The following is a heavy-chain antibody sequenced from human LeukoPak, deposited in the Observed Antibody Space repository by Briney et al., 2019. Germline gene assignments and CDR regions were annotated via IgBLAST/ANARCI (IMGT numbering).Heavy chain of an antibody. CDR1: GASISNGGFY. Sequence: SETLSLTCSVSGASISNGGFYWSWIRQRPGKGLEWIGYIYYTGDTYYNPSLKSRLTMSVDRSENKFSLSVSSATAADTAVYYCARDLYFGDYRSSDCGLDVWGQGTTVSVSS. J-gene: IGHJ6*02. CDR3: ARDLYFGDYRSSDCGLDV. D-gene: IGHD4-17*01. CDR2: IYYTGDT. V-gene: IGHV4-31*03.